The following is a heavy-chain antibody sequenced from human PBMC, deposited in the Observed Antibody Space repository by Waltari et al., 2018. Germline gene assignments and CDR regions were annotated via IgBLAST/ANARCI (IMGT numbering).Heavy chain of an antibody. D-gene: IGHD5-18*01. J-gene: IGHJ4*02. Sequence: EVQLLEAGGDLVQPGGSLRLPCAAAGFHFSDYWMPWVRQAPGKGLVWVARINGDGYGITYSDSVQGRFTISRDNTKNTVYLQLNSLRADDTAVYYCARKGGRGYTYGPFYFDSWGRGTLVTVSS. CDR2: INGDGYGI. V-gene: IGHV3-74*01. CDR1: GFHFSDYW. CDR3: ARKGGRGYTYGPFYFDS.